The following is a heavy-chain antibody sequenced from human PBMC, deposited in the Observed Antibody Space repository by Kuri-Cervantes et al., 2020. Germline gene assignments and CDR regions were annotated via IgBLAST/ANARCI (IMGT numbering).Heavy chain of an antibody. J-gene: IGHJ4*02. CDR2: IITNSGGT. D-gene: IGHD7-27*01. CDR1: GYTFVGYY. V-gene: IGHV1-2*02. CDR3: GRARSGDNWGTLY. Sequence: ASVKVSCKASGYTFVGYYINWVRQAPGQGLEWMGWIITNSGGTKYAQKFQGRVIMTTDTSISTAYMELNSLKSDDTAVYFCGRARSGDNWGTLYWGQGTLVTVSS.